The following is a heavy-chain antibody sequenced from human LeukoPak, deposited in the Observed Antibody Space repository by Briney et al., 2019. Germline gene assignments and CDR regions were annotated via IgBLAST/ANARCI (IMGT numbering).Heavy chain of an antibody. D-gene: IGHD5-24*01. CDR3: AKDEEMATMED. J-gene: IGHJ4*02. CDR1: GFTFSRHN. V-gene: IGHV3-21*05. CDR2: ISDHIGHI. Sequence: GGTLRLSCAASGFTFSRHNMMWVRHAPGKGLEGVAYISDHIGHIYYADSVKGRFTIPRDNSKNTLYREMNSLRAEDTAVYYCAKDEEMATMEDWGQGTLVTVSS.